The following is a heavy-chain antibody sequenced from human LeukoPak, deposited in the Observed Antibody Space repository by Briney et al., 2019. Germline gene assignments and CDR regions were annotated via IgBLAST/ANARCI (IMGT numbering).Heavy chain of an antibody. D-gene: IGHD3-22*01. CDR3: ARDQDYDSSGSPVY. Sequence: ASVKVSCKASGYTFTGYYMHWVRQAPGQGLEWMGWINPNSGGTNYAQNFQGRVTMTRDTSISTAYMELSRLRSDDTAVYYCARDQDYDSSGSPVYWGQGTLVTVSS. CDR2: INPNSGGT. V-gene: IGHV1-2*02. CDR1: GYTFTGYY. J-gene: IGHJ4*02.